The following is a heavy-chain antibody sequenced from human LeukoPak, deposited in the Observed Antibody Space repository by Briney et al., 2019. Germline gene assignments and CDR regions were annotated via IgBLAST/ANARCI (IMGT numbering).Heavy chain of an antibody. V-gene: IGHV4-34*01. D-gene: IGHD3-16*02. CDR2: INHSGGT. CDR3: ARVSGIMISLGGVISYFDY. J-gene: IGHJ4*02. Sequence: SETLSLTCTLYGGSFNDSYWTWIRQPPGKGLDWIGEINHSGGTDYNPALRSRVTISVDPSKNQLSLQLRSMTAADTGVYYCARVSGIMISLGGVISYFDYWGQGTLVTVSS. CDR1: GGSFNDSY.